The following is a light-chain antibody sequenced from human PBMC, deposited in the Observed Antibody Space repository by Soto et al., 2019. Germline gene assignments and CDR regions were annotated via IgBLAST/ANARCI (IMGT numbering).Light chain of an antibody. J-gene: IGKJ1*01. CDR2: GAS. V-gene: IGKV3-20*01. Sequence: ESVDPEGPRTLYKPPGERATLSCRASQSFNSIYLAWYQHKPGQAPRLLIYGASSRATGIPDRFSGSGSGTHFTLTISRLEPKDFAVYYCERHGRSARRFGQGTKVDIK. CDR3: ERHGRSARR. CDR1: QSFNSIY.